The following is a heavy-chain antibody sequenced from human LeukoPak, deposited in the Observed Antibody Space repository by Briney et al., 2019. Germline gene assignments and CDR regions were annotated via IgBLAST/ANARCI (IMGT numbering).Heavy chain of an antibody. J-gene: IGHJ4*02. D-gene: IGHD3-3*01. CDR3: ANSRNYDFWSGQTSNLLFDY. V-gene: IGHV3-21*04. Sequence: GGSLRLSCAASGFTFSSYSMNWVRQAPGKGLEWVSSISSSSSYIYYADSVKGRFTISRDNAKNSLYLQMNSLRAEDTAVYYCANSRNYDFWSGQTSNLLFDYWGQGTLVTVSS. CDR1: GFTFSSYS. CDR2: ISSSSSYI.